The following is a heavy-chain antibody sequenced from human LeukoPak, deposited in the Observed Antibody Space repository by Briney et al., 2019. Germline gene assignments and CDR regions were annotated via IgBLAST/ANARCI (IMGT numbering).Heavy chain of an antibody. D-gene: IGHD2-2*01. J-gene: IGHJ5*01. CDR3: ARRYCSTTNCYAFDS. CDR2: ITNTASYI. Sequence: GGSLRLSCAASGFTFSSYSKNWVRQAPGKGLEWVSSITNTASYIYYADSVKGRYTISRDNAKNSLYLQMNSLRAEDTAVYYCARRYCSTTNCYAFDSWGQGTLVTVSS. CDR1: GFTFSSYS. V-gene: IGHV3-21*01.